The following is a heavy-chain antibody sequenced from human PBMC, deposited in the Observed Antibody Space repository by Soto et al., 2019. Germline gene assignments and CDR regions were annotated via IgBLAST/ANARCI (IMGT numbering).Heavy chain of an antibody. Sequence: EVQLLESGGGLVQPGGSLRLSCAASGFTFSSYAMSWVRQAPGKGLEWVSAISGSGGSTYYADSVKGRSTTSRDNSTNTLYLPMNRLRAEDTAVYYCAPHLWFGELHYWGQGTLVTVSS. D-gene: IGHD3-10*01. CDR1: GFTFSSYA. CDR2: ISGSGGST. CDR3: APHLWFGELHY. V-gene: IGHV3-23*01. J-gene: IGHJ4*02.